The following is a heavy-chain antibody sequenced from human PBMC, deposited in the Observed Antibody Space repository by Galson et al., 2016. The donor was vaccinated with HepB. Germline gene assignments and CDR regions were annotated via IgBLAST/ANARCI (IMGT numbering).Heavy chain of an antibody. CDR1: GFTLSNSA. J-gene: IGHJ1*01. D-gene: IGHD6-13*01. CDR2: MSDSGGST. V-gene: IGHV3-23*01. Sequence: SLRLSCAASGFTLSNSAMSWVRQAPGRGLERVSAMSDSGGSTYYADSVKGRFTISRDNSKNTLYLQMYSLGAEDTAIYYCAVRYSSIWYFQHWGRGTLVSVSS. CDR3: AVRYSSIWYFQH.